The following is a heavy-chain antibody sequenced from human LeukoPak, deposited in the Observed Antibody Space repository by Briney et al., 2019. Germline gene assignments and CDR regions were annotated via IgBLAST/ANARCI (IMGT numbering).Heavy chain of an antibody. CDR2: ISGLGGST. Sequence: GGSLRLSCTASGFTFSSSAMSWVRQAPGEGLEWVSVISGLGGSTYYADSVKGRFTISRDSSKNTLYLQINSLRVEDTAIYYCARDRGIVGTTGYYYMDVWGKGTTVTVSS. CDR1: GFTFSSSA. CDR3: ARDRGIVGTTGYYYMDV. D-gene: IGHD1-26*01. J-gene: IGHJ6*03. V-gene: IGHV3-23*01.